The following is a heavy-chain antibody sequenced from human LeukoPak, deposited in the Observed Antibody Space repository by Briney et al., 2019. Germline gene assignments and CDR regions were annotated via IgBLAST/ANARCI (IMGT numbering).Heavy chain of an antibody. V-gene: IGHV4-31*03. CDR1: GGSISSGGYY. Sequence: PSETLSLTCTVSGGSISSGGYYWSWIRQHPGKGLEWIGYIYYSGSTYYNPSLKSRVTISVDTSKNQFSLKLSSVTAADTAVYYCASGLYGSGSYYRQGPYYYYYGMDVWRQGTTVTVSS. D-gene: IGHD3-10*01. J-gene: IGHJ6*02. CDR3: ASGLYGSGSYYRQGPYYYYYGMDV. CDR2: IYYSGST.